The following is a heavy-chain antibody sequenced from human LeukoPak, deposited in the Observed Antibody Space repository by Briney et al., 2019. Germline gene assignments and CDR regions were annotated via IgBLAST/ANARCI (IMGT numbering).Heavy chain of an antibody. CDR1: GFTFRNYA. V-gene: IGHV3-23*01. J-gene: IGHJ5*01. CDR2: ISASGGTT. CDR3: AKEPREYCSSTSCPNWFDS. D-gene: IGHD2-2*01. Sequence: GGSLRLSCAASGFTFRNYAMSWVRQVPGTGLEWVSAISASGGTTYYADSVKGRFTISRDNSKNTLYLQMNNLRAGDTAVYYCAKEPREYCSSTSCPNWFDSWGQGTLVTVSS.